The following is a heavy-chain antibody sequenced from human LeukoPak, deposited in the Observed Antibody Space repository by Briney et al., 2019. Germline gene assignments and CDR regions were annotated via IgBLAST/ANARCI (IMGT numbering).Heavy chain of an antibody. CDR3: AKGVYGDHPHYSDY. D-gene: IGHD4-17*01. CDR2: ISGDATTT. V-gene: IGHV3-23*01. J-gene: IGHJ4*02. Sequence: GGSLRLSCAASGFAFSSFAMNWVRQAPGKGLQWVSAISGDATTTYYPDSLTGRFTISRDNSRNTLYLQMNSLRADDAAVYYCAKGVYGDHPHYSDYWGQGTLVIVSS. CDR1: GFAFSSFA.